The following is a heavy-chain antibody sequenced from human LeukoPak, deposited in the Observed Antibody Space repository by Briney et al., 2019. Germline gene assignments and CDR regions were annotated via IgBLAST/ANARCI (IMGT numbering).Heavy chain of an antibody. CDR1: GFTFSSSA. CDR3: ARVSAPPIYGGYFDY. J-gene: IGHJ4*02. D-gene: IGHD4/OR15-4a*01. V-gene: IGHV3-23*01. Sequence: GGSLRLSCAASGFTFSSSAMSWVRQAPGKGLAWVSSITDSGDGEYYADSVKGRFTISRDDSKNTLYLQMNSLRAEDTAVYYCARVSAPPIYGGYFDYWGQGTLVTVSS. CDR2: ITDSGDGE.